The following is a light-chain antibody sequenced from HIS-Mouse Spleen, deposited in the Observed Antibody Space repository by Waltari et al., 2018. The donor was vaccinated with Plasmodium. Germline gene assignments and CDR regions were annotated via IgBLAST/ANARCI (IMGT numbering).Light chain of an antibody. Sequence: EIVMTQSQATLSVSPGERATLSCRASQSVSSNLAWYQQKPGHAPRLLIYGASTRATGIPARFSGSGSGTEFTLTISSMQSEDFAVYYCQQYNNWPYTFGQGTKLEIK. CDR3: QQYNNWPYT. CDR1: QSVSSN. CDR2: GAS. J-gene: IGKJ2*01. V-gene: IGKV3-15*01.